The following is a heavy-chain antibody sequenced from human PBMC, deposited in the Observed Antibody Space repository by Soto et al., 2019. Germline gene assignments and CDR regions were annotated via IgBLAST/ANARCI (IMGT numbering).Heavy chain of an antibody. D-gene: IGHD1-26*01. Sequence: SETLSLTCXVSGGSISGYFWSWIRQPPGKGLEWIGYIYYSGSTNYNPSLKSRVTISVDTSKNQFSLKLSSVTAADTAVYYCARVSGSYLYYYGMDVWGQGTTVTVSS. CDR1: GGSISGYF. V-gene: IGHV4-59*01. CDR3: ARVSGSYLYYYGMDV. J-gene: IGHJ6*02. CDR2: IYYSGST.